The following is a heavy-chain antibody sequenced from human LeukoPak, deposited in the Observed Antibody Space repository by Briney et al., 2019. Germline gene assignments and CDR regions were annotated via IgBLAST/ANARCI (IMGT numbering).Heavy chain of an antibody. CDR3: ARDLGQYYDTSDNWFDP. CDR1: GFMFSSSW. Sequence: GGSLRLSCAASGFMFSSSWMAWVRQAPGKELVWVSRINSDGINTSYADSVKGRFTISRDNAKNTLNLQMNSLRAEDTAVYYCARDLGQYYDTSDNWFDPWGQGTLVTVSS. J-gene: IGHJ5*02. V-gene: IGHV3-74*01. CDR2: INSDGINT. D-gene: IGHD3-22*01.